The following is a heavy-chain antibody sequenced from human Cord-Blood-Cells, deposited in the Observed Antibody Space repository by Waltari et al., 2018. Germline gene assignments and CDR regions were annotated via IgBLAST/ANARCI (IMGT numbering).Heavy chain of an antibody. CDR2: ISSSIYI. V-gene: IGHV3-21*01. J-gene: IGHJ4*02. CDR3: ARQAEQLVFDY. CDR1: GVTFSGFS. D-gene: IGHD6-6*01. Sequence: DVDVVGSGGGLVKPGGSLSVSCDASGVTFSGFSMYWVRQAPGKGLEWVSSISSSIYIYYADSVKGRFTISRDNAKNTLYLQMNSLRAEDTAVYYCARQAEQLVFDYWGQGTLVTVSS.